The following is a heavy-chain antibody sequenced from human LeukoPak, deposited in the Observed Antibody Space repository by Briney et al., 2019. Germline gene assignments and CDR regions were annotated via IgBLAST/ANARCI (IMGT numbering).Heavy chain of an antibody. CDR2: IYYSGST. CDR3: ARARHYGDYVEDAFDI. Sequence: SETLSLTCTVSGGSISSYYWSWIGQPPGKGLEWIGYIYYSGSTNYNPSLKSRVTISVDTSKNQFSLKLSSVTAADTAVYYCARARHYGDYVEDAFDIWGQGTMVTVSS. D-gene: IGHD4-17*01. CDR1: GGSISSYY. J-gene: IGHJ3*02. V-gene: IGHV4-59*01.